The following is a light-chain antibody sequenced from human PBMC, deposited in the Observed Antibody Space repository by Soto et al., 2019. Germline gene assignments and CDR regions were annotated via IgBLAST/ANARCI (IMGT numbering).Light chain of an antibody. V-gene: IGKV3-15*01. J-gene: IGKJ1*01. CDR2: DSS. Sequence: MTPSTAPLSVSPGERGTLSCRASQSVGSDLAWYQQKPGQAPRLLISDSSTRATGIPARFSGSGSGTEFTLTISSLQSDDSAIYYCQQFGDWPSFGLGTKVDIK. CDR1: QSVGSD. CDR3: QQFGDWPS.